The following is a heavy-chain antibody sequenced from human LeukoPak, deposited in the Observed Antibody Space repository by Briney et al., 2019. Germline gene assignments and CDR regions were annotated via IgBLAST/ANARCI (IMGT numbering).Heavy chain of an antibody. V-gene: IGHV4-61*02. CDR3: ARRRLGEFFDY. D-gene: IGHD3-16*01. CDR2: IFTSGST. CDR1: GGSISSGRFY. Sequence: SQTLSLTCTVSGGSISSGRFYWSWIRQPAGKGLEWIGRIFTSGSTNYNPSLKSRVSTSVNTSKNQFSLKLSSVTAADTAVYYCARRRLGEFFDYWGQGTLVTVSS. J-gene: IGHJ4*02.